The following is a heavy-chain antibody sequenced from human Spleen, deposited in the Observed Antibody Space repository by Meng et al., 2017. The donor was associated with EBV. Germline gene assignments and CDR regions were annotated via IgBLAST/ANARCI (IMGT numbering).Heavy chain of an antibody. CDR2: IKSKTDGETT. CDR3: SLYYYGSESYYNSGP. J-gene: IGHJ5*02. CDR1: GFTFSKAW. Sequence: EVQLVESGGGLLKPAGSLRLSCAASGFTFSKAWMNWVRQAPGKGPEWVGRIKSKTDGETTDYAAPVKGRFTISRDDSRNTLYLQMNSLKIEDTAVYYCSLYYYGSESYYNSGPWGQGTLVTVSS. D-gene: IGHD3-10*01. V-gene: IGHV3-15*01.